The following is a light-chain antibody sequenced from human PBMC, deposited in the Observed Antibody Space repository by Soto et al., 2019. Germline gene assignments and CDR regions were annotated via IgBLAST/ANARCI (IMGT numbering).Light chain of an antibody. CDR3: QQYNNWWT. CDR2: GAS. Sequence: EIVMTQSPATLSVSPGERATLSCRASQSVSSNLAWYQQKPGKAPRLLIYGASTRATGIPAGFSGSGSGTEFTLTISSLQSEDFAVYYCQQYNNWWTFGQGTKVDIK. J-gene: IGKJ1*01. CDR1: QSVSSN. V-gene: IGKV3-15*01.